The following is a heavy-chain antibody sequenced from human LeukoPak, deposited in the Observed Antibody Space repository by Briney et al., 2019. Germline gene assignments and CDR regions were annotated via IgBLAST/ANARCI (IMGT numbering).Heavy chain of an antibody. V-gene: IGHV3-7*03. CDR1: GFIFSSYW. D-gene: IGHD6-19*01. J-gene: IGHJ6*03. Sequence: PGGSLRLSCAASGFIFSSYWMSWVRQAPGKGLEWVANIKQDGSEKYYVDSVKGRFTISRDNAKNSLYLQMNSLRAEDTAVYYCAREAVADYYYYMDVWGKGTTVTISS. CDR3: AREAVADYYYYMDV. CDR2: IKQDGSEK.